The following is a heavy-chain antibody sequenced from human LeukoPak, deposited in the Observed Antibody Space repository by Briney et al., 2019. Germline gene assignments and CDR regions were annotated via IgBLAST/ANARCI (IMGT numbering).Heavy chain of an antibody. CDR3: AKAVGDYGGNYNFDY. Sequence: PGGSLRLSCAASGITVSSRYMSWVRQASGKGLEWVSAISGSGGSTYYADSVKGRFTISRDNSKNTLYLQMNSLRAEDTAVYYCAKAVGDYGGNYNFDYWGQGTLVTVSS. CDR2: ISGSGGST. V-gene: IGHV3-23*01. D-gene: IGHD4-23*01. J-gene: IGHJ4*02. CDR1: GITVSSRY.